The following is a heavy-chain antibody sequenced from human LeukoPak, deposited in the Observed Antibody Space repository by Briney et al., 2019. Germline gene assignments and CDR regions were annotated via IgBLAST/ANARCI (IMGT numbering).Heavy chain of an antibody. V-gene: IGHV3-23*01. J-gene: IGHJ4*02. CDR2: ISGSGGST. CDR1: GFTFSSYA. Sequence: PGGSLRLSCAASGFTFSSYAMSWVRQAPGKGLEWAPAISGSGGSTYYADSVKGRFTISRDNSKNTLYLQMNSLRAEDTAVYYCAKTFFILGYAVEYYFDYWGQGTLVTVSS. CDR3: AKTFFILGYAVEYYFDY. D-gene: IGHD2/OR15-2a*01.